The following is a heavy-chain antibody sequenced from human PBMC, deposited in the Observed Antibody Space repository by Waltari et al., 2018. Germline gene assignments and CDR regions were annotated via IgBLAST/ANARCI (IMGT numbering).Heavy chain of an antibody. Sequence: QVQLVQSGAEVKKPGASVKVSCKASGYHFTSYDINWVRQAKGQGLEWLGWMNPNSGNTGYAQKFQVRVTMTRNTSISTAYMELSSLRSEDTAVYYCASSGGYSSSWFSQSGAEYFQHWGQGTLVTVSS. CDR2: MNPNSGNT. J-gene: IGHJ1*01. D-gene: IGHD6-13*01. V-gene: IGHV1-8*01. CDR3: ASSGGYSSSWFSQSGAEYFQH. CDR1: GYHFTSYD.